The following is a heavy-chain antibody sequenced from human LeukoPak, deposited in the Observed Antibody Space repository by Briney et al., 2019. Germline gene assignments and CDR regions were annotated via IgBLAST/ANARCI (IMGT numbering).Heavy chain of an antibody. CDR1: GGSISSSSYY. D-gene: IGHD3-9*01. V-gene: IGHV4-39*01. J-gene: IGHJ4*02. CDR2: IYYSGST. CDR3: ARYVLPYYDILTGYYFDY. Sequence: SETLSLTCTVSGGSISSSSYYWGWIRQPPGKGLEWIGSIYYSGSTYYNPSLKRRVTISVDTSKNQFSLKLSSVTAADTAVYYCARYVLPYYDILTGYYFDYSYQGTLIIVSS.